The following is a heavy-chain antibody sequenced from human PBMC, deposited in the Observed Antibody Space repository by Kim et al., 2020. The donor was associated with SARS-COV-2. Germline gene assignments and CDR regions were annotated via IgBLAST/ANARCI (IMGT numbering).Heavy chain of an antibody. V-gene: IGHV1-2*02. D-gene: IGHD1-26*01. CDR3: AREKVREGATPWY. Sequence: YAQKFQGRVTMTRDTSISTAYMELSRVRSDDTAVYYCAREKVREGATPWYWGQGTLVTVSS. J-gene: IGHJ4*02.